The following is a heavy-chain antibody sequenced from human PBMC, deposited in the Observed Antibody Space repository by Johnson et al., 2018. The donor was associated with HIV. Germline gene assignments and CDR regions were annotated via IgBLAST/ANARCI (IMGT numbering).Heavy chain of an antibody. Sequence: QVQLVESGGGVVQPGRSLRLSCAASGFTFSSYAMHWVRQAPGKGLEWVAVISYDGRYKYYADSVEGRFTISRDNSKNTLFLQMNSLGPEDTAVYYCARGGAFDIWGQGTMVTVSS. V-gene: IGHV3-30*04. J-gene: IGHJ3*02. CDR1: GFTFSSYA. D-gene: IGHD3-16*01. CDR2: ISYDGRYK. CDR3: ARGGAFDI.